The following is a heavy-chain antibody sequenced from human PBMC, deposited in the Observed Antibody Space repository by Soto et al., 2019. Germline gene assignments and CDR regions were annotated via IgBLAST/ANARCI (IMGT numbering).Heavy chain of an antibody. CDR2: ISGSGDRT. Sequence: EVQLLESGGGLVQPGGSLRLSCAASGITISNYPMSWVRQAPGKGLDWVSGISGSGDRTYYADSAKGRFNISKDISKNSLSLQLDNLGVEDTAVYFCVKDDGGYPSTAPHWGQGTLVTVSS. J-gene: IGHJ1*01. D-gene: IGHD3-22*01. V-gene: IGHV3-23*01. CDR3: VKDDGGYPSTAPH. CDR1: GITISNYP.